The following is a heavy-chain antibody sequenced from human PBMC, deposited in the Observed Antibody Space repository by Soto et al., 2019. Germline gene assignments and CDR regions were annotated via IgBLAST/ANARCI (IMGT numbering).Heavy chain of an antibody. CDR3: AKDPEIITIFGVVPGY. D-gene: IGHD3-3*01. V-gene: IGHV3-23*01. Sequence: GGSLRLSCAASGFTFSSYAMSWVRQAPGKGLEWVSAISGSGGSTYYADSVKGRFTISRDNSKNTLYLQMNSLRAEDTAVYYCAKDPEIITIFGVVPGYWGQGTLVTVSS. CDR2: ISGSGGST. CDR1: GFTFSSYA. J-gene: IGHJ4*02.